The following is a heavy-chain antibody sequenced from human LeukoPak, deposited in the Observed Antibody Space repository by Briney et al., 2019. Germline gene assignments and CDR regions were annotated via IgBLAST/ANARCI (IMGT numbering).Heavy chain of an antibody. Sequence: RGESLKISCKGSGYSFTSYWIGWVRQMPGKGLEWMGIIYPGDSDTRCSPSFQGQVTISADKSISTAYLQWSSLKASDTAMYYCARHPSGIPDYYYGMDVWGQGTTVTVSS. J-gene: IGHJ6*02. CDR3: ARHPSGIPDYYYGMDV. CDR1: GYSFTSYW. D-gene: IGHD3-10*01. CDR2: IYPGDSDT. V-gene: IGHV5-51*01.